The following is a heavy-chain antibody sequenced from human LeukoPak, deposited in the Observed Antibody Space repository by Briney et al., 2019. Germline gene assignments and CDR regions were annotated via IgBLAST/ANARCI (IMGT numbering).Heavy chain of an antibody. CDR3: ATPIRGYSYGFDL. Sequence: SETLSLTCTVSNGSFNGGNYYWSWIRHPPGKGLEWIGYVYYTGTTKYSPSLKSRVTISLDTSKNQFSLKLSSVTAADTALYYCATPIRGYSYGFDLWGQGTLVTVSS. CDR1: NGSFNGGNYY. J-gene: IGHJ4*01. CDR2: VYYTGTT. D-gene: IGHD5-12*01. V-gene: IGHV4-61*01.